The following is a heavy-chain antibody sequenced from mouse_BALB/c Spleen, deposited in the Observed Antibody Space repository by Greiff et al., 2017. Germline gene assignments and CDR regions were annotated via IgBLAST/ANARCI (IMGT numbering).Heavy chain of an antibody. V-gene: IGHV5-17*02. CDR1: GFTFSSFG. Sequence: EVHLVESGGGLVQPGGSRKLSCAASGFTFSSFGMHWVRQAPEKGLEWVAYISSGSSTIYYADTVKGRFTISRDNPKNTLFLQMTSLRSEDTAMYYCARSGRDDDPLAYWGQGTLVTVSA. CDR3: ARSGRDDDPLAY. J-gene: IGHJ3*01. D-gene: IGHD2-14*01. CDR2: ISSGSSTI.